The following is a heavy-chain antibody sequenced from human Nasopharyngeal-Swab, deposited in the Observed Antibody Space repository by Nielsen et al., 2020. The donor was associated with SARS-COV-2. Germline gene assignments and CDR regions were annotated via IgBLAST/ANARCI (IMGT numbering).Heavy chain of an antibody. Sequence: GESLKISCAAPGFTFSSYGMHWVRQAPGKGLEWVAVIWYDGSNKYYADSVKGRFTIARDNSKNTLYLQMNSLRAEDTAVYYCAKQSWGYSYGYYFDYWGQGTLVTVSS. V-gene: IGHV3-33*06. J-gene: IGHJ4*02. CDR3: AKQSWGYSYGYYFDY. D-gene: IGHD5-18*01. CDR2: IWYDGSNK. CDR1: GFTFSSYG.